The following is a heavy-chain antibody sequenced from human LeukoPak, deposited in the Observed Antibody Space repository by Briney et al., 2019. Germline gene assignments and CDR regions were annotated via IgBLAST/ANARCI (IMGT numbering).Heavy chain of an antibody. CDR1: GGSISSYY. CDR2: IYTSGST. D-gene: IGHD4-23*01. V-gene: IGHV4-4*07. Sequence: SETLSLTCTVSGGSISSYYWSWIRQPAGKGLEWIGRIYTSGSTNYNPSLKSRVTMSVDTSKNQFSLKLSSVTAADTAVYYCARDYGGNHNSGYWYFDLWGRGTLVSVSS. CDR3: ARDYGGNHNSGYWYFDL. J-gene: IGHJ2*01.